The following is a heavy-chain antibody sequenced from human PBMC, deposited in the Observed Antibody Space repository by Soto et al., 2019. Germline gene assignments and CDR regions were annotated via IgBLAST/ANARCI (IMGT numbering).Heavy chain of an antibody. V-gene: IGHV4-59*08. CDR1: GGSMSSYY. CDR3: ASWGVYCTSTSCFERWFDP. CDR2: IYYSGST. J-gene: IGHJ5*02. Sequence: QVQLQESGPGLVKPSETLSLTCTVSGGSMSSYYWSWIRQPPGKGLEWIGYIYYSGSTNYKPSLKSRVTNSVDTSKKQFSLKLSSVTAADTSVYYCASWGVYCTSTSCFERWFDPWGQGILVTVSS. D-gene: IGHD2-2*01.